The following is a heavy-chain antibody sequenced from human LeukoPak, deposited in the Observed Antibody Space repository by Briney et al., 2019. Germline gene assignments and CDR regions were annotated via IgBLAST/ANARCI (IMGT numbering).Heavy chain of an antibody. CDR2: INHSGST. Sequence: SETLSLTCAVYGGSFSGYYWSWIRQPPGKGLEWIGEINHSGSTNYNPSLKSRVTMSVDTSKNQFSLKLSSVTAADTAVYYCARVSGDYRWYFDLWGRGTLVTVSS. CDR3: ARVSGDYRWYFDL. J-gene: IGHJ2*01. D-gene: IGHD4-17*01. CDR1: GGSFSGYY. V-gene: IGHV4-34*01.